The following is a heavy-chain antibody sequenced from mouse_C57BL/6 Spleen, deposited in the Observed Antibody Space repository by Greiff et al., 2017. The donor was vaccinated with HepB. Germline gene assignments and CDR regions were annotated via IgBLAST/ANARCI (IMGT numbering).Heavy chain of an antibody. Sequence: VQLQESGAELVKPGASVKISCKASGYAFSSYWMNWVKQRPGKGLEWIGQIYPGDGDTNYNGKFKGKATLTADNSSSTAYMQLSSLTSEDSAVYFGARRGMVSYAMDYWGQGTSVTVSS. CDR1: GYAFSSYW. CDR3: ARRGMVSYAMDY. CDR2: IYPGDGDT. D-gene: IGHD2-10*02. V-gene: IGHV1-80*01. J-gene: IGHJ4*01.